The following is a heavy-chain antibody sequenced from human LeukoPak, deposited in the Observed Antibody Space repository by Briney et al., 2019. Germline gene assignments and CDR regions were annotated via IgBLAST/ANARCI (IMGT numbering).Heavy chain of an antibody. CDR1: GGSVSDYY. CDR3: ASRKLGNDY. D-gene: IGHD7-27*01. CDR2: IYHTGST. Sequence: SETLSLTCTISGGSVSDYYWSWIRHSPAQGLEWICYIYHTGSTSYSPSLKSRVTISADTSQYQFSLKLSSVTAADTAVYYCASRKLGNDYWGQGTLVTVSS. J-gene: IGHJ4*02. V-gene: IGHV4-59*02.